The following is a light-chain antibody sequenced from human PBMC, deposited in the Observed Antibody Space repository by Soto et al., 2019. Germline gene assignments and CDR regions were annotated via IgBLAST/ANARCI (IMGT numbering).Light chain of an antibody. J-gene: IGKJ1*01. Sequence: EIVMTQSPATLAVSPGERATLSCTASQSVSSRIAWFQQKPGQAPSLLIYGASTRAPGIPVRFSGSGSGTEFTLTISSLQSEDFAVYYCQQYNNWPRAFGQGTKVEI. CDR2: GAS. V-gene: IGKV3-15*01. CDR1: QSVSSR. CDR3: QQYNNWPRA.